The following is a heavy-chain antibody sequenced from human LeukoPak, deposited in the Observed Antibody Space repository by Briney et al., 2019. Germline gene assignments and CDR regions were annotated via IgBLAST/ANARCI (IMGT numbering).Heavy chain of an antibody. J-gene: IGHJ4*02. Sequence: PGGSLRLSCAASGFTVSSNYMSWVRQAPGKGLEWVSVIYSGGSTYYADSVKGRFTISRDNSRNTLYLQMNSLRAEDTAVYYCAKDLSLLYSSASYFDYWGQGTLVTVSS. V-gene: IGHV3-66*01. CDR1: GFTVSSNY. CDR3: AKDLSLLYSSASYFDY. CDR2: IYSGGST. D-gene: IGHD6-25*01.